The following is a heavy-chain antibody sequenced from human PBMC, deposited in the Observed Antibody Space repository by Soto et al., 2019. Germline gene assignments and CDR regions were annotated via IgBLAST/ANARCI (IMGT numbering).Heavy chain of an antibody. J-gene: IGHJ4*02. CDR1: GGSVSSGNYY. Sequence: SETLSLTCTVSGGSVSSGNYYWSWIRQPPGKGLEWIGYFYYTGSINYNPSLKSRVTIFIDASKNQFSLRLSSVTAADTAVYYCARDLFGGYCLGYWGQGALVTVSS. V-gene: IGHV4-61*01. D-gene: IGHD5-12*01. CDR3: ARDLFGGYCLGY. CDR2: FYYTGSI.